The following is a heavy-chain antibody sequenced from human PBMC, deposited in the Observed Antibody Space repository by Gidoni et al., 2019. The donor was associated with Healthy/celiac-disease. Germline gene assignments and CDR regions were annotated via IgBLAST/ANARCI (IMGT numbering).Heavy chain of an antibody. V-gene: IGHV3-21*01. CDR3: ARDGYYDFWSGPDY. Sequence: EVQLVASGGGLVKPGGSLRLSCAASGFTFSSYSMNWVRQAPGKGLEWVSSSSSSSSYIYYADSVKGRFTISRDNAKNSLYLQMNSLRAEDTAVYYCARDGYYDFWSGPDYWGQGTLVTVSS. D-gene: IGHD3-3*01. CDR1: GFTFSSYS. J-gene: IGHJ4*02. CDR2: SSSSSSYI.